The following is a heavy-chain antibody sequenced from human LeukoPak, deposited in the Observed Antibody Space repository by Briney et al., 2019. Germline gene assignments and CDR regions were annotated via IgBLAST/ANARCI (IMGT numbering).Heavy chain of an antibody. V-gene: IGHV3-30-3*01. Sequence: PGGSLRLSCAASGFTFSSYAMHWVRQAPGKGLEWVAVISYNGNNKYYADSVKGRFTISRDNSKNTLYLQMNSLRTEDTAVYYCARQQWLLLVWMGSFDRWGQGTLVTVSS. CDR3: ARQQWLLLVWMGSFDR. CDR2: ISYNGNNK. CDR1: GFTFSSYA. D-gene: IGHD2-21*02. J-gene: IGHJ4*02.